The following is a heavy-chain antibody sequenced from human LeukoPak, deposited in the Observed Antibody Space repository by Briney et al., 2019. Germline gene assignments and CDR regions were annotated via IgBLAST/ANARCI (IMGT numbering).Heavy chain of an antibody. CDR2: IDPSDSYT. Sequence: GESLKISCKGSGYSFTSYWIGWVRQMPGKGLEWMGRIDPSDSYTNYSPSFQGHATISADKSISTAYLQWSSLKASDTAMYYCARLLIAAAGTGWYYYYGMDVWGKGTTVTVSS. CDR3: ARLLIAAAGTGWYYYYGMDV. V-gene: IGHV5-10-1*01. J-gene: IGHJ6*04. CDR1: GYSFTSYW. D-gene: IGHD6-13*01.